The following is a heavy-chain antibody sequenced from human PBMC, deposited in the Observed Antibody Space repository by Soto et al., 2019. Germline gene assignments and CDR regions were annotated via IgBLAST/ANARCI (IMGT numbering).Heavy chain of an antibody. V-gene: IGHV4-59*01. Sequence: PSETLSLTCTVSGGSISSYYWSWIRQPPGKGLEWIGYIYYSGSTNYNPSLKSRVTISVDTSKNQFSLKLSSVTAADTAVYYCARGWELRFDYWGQGTLVTVSS. CDR1: GGSISSYY. D-gene: IGHD1-26*01. CDR2: IYYSGST. CDR3: ARGWELRFDY. J-gene: IGHJ4*02.